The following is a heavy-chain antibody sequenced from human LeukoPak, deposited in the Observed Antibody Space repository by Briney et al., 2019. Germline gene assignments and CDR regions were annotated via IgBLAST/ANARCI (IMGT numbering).Heavy chain of an antibody. Sequence: GGSLRLSCAASGFTFSSYAMSWVRQAPGKGLEWVSAISGSGGSTYYADSVKGRFTISRDNSKNTLYLQMNSLRAEDTAVYYCAKKGYSGYDPQEYYFDYWGQGTLVTVSS. V-gene: IGHV3-23*01. D-gene: IGHD5-12*01. J-gene: IGHJ4*02. CDR1: GFTFSSYA. CDR3: AKKGYSGYDPQEYYFDY. CDR2: ISGSGGST.